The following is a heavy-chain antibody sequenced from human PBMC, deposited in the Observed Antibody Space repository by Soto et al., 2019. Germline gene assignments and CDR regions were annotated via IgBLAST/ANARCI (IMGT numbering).Heavy chain of an antibody. CDR3: ARDQTGITTAGGGRIDY. Sequence: QVQLVESGGGVVQPGRSLSLSCAASGFTFSIYAMHWVRQTPGTGLECVAIMSYDGSNKYYADSVKGRFTISRDNSKNTLYLQMNSLRAEDTAVYYCARDQTGITTAGGGRIDYWGQGTLVTVSS. V-gene: IGHV3-30-3*01. D-gene: IGHD6-13*01. J-gene: IGHJ4*02. CDR2: MSYDGSNK. CDR1: GFTFSIYA.